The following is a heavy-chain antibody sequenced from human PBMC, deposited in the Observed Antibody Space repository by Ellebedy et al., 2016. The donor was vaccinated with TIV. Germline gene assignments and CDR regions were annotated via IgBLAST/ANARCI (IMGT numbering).Heavy chain of an antibody. CDR3: ARMPSRWSYRTRAEGNAFDI. CDR1: GGSISSHY. V-gene: IGHV4-59*11. D-gene: IGHD3-16*02. Sequence: SETLSLXCTVSGGSISSHYWSWIRQPPGKGLEWIGYIYYTGSTNYNPSLKSRVTISVDTSKNQFSLKLNSVTAADTAVYYCARMPSRWSYRTRAEGNAFDIWGQGTMVTVSS. CDR2: IYYTGST. J-gene: IGHJ3*02.